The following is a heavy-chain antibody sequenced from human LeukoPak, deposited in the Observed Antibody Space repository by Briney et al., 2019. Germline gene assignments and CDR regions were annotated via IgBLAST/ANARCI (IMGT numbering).Heavy chain of an antibody. CDR3: ASPRDSIAAAGTRMNFLDAFDI. V-gene: IGHV3-9*01. Sequence: PGGSLRLSCAASGFTFDDYAMHWVRQAPGKGLEWVSGISWNSGSIGYGDSVKGRFTISRDNAKNSLYLQMNSLRAEDTALYYCASPRDSIAAAGTRMNFLDAFDIWGQGTMVTVSS. J-gene: IGHJ3*02. CDR1: GFTFDDYA. CDR2: ISWNSGSI. D-gene: IGHD6-13*01.